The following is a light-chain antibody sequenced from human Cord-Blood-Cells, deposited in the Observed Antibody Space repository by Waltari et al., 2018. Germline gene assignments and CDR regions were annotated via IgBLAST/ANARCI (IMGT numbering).Light chain of an antibody. CDR2: DVI. CDR3: SSYTSSSTLV. V-gene: IGLV2-14*01. J-gene: IGLJ2*01. Sequence: QSALTQPASVSGSPGQSITISCTGTSSDVGGYNYVSWSQQPPGKAPNLMNYDVINRPSGVSNRSSGSKSGNTASLTISGLQAEDEADYYCSSYTSSSTLVFGGGTKLTVL. CDR1: SSDVGGYNY.